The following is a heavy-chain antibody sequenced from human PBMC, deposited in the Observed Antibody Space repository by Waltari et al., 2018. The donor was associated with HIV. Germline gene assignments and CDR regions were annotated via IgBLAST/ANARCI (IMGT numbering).Heavy chain of an antibody. Sequence: QVQLQESGPGLVKPSETLYPTCTVSGDPITGNDWSWVRLPPGKGLEWIGHIYYSGSTTYNPSLKSRVTISVDTSKNQLSLKLSSVTAADTAVFYCARHYNFWSGYYGALEYWGQGALVTVSS. CDR1: GDPITGND. CDR3: ARHYNFWSGYYGALEY. D-gene: IGHD3-3*01. J-gene: IGHJ4*02. V-gene: IGHV4-59*01. CDR2: IYYSGST.